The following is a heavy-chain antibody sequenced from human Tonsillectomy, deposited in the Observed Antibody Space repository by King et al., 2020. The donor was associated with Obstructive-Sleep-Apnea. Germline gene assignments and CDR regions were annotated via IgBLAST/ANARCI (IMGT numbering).Heavy chain of an antibody. CDR1: GYTFTSFD. D-gene: IGHD1-14*01. Sequence: QLVQSGAEVKKPGASVKVSCKASGYTFTSFDIIWVRQATGQGLEWMGWMNPNSGNTGYAQKFQGRVIMTRNTSINTAYMERSSLRSEDTAIYYCARGSRTFDIWGQGTVVTVSS. CDR2: MNPNSGNT. J-gene: IGHJ3*02. V-gene: IGHV1-8*01. CDR3: ARGSRTFDI.